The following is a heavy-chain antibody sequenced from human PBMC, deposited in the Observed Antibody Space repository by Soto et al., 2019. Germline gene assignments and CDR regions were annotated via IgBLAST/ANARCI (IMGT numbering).Heavy chain of an antibody. V-gene: IGHV4-59*08. D-gene: IGHD3-10*01. J-gene: IGHJ5*02. Sequence: SETLSLTCTVSGGSISSYYWSWIRQPPGKGLEWIGYIYYSGSTNYNPSLKSRVTISVDTSKNQFSLKLSSVNAADTAVYYCARHRKYYGSGSYPGSWFDPWGQGTLVTVSS. CDR2: IYYSGST. CDR3: ARHRKYYGSGSYPGSWFDP. CDR1: GGSISSYY.